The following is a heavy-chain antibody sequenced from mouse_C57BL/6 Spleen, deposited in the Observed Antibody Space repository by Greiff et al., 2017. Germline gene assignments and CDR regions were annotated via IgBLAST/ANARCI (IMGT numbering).Heavy chain of an antibody. V-gene: IGHV3-6*01. CDR2: ISYDGSN. J-gene: IGHJ4*01. Sequence: VQLKESGPGLVKPSQSLSLTCSVTGYSITSGYYWNWIRQFPGNKLEWMGYISYDGSNNYNPSLKNRISITRDTSKNQFFLKLNSVTTEDTATYYCARKGLSAMDYWGQGTSVTVSS. CDR3: ARKGLSAMDY. CDR1: GYSITSGYY.